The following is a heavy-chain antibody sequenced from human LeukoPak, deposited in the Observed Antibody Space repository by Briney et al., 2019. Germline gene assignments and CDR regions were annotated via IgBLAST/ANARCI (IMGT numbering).Heavy chain of an antibody. J-gene: IGHJ5*02. CDR3: ARDFGSGVFDP. Sequence: SVKVSCKASGGTFSSYAISWVRQAPGQGLEWMGGFNPIFEKANYAQKLQGRVTITTNASTRTVYMELTSLRSEDTAVYYCARDFGSGVFDPWGQGTLVTVSS. CDR1: GGTFSSYA. V-gene: IGHV1-69*05. CDR2: FNPIFEKA. D-gene: IGHD3-10*01.